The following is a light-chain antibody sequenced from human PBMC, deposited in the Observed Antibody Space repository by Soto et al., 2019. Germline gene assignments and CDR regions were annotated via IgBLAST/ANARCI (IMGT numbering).Light chain of an antibody. Sequence: DIQMTQSPSTLSASVGDRVTITCRASQSISSWLAWYQQKPGKAPKLLIYKASSLEGGVPSRFSGSGSGTEFTLTISSLQPDDFATYYCQQYNSYLLTFGGGTKV. CDR2: KAS. CDR3: QQYNSYLLT. V-gene: IGKV1-5*03. J-gene: IGKJ4*01. CDR1: QSISSW.